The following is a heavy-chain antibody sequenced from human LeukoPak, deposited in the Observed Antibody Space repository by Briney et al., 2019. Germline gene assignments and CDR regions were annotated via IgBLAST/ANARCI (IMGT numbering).Heavy chain of an antibody. V-gene: IGHV4-39*01. D-gene: IGHD4-11*01. CDR3: ARFYTVTGYFDY. Sequence: PSETLSLTCTVSGGSISSSSYYWGWIRQPPGKGLEWIGSIYYSGSTYYNPSLKSRVTISVDTSKNQFSLKLSSVTAADTAVYYCARFYTVTGYFDYWGQGTLVTVSS. CDR2: IYYSGST. J-gene: IGHJ4*02. CDR1: GGSISSSSYY.